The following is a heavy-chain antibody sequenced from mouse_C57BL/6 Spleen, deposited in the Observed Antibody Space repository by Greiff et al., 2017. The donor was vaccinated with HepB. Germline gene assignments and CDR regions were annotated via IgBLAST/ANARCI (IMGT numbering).Heavy chain of an antibody. CDR3: AGWDSNYGGGAMDY. V-gene: IGHV1-80*01. D-gene: IGHD2-5*01. CDR1: GYAFSSYW. Sequence: VQLKESGAELVKPGASVKISCKASGYAFSSYWMNWVKQRPGKGLEWIGQIYPGDGDTNYNGKFKGKATLTADKSSSTAYMQLSSLTSEDSAVYFCAGWDSNYGGGAMDYWGQGTSVTVSS. J-gene: IGHJ4*01. CDR2: IYPGDGDT.